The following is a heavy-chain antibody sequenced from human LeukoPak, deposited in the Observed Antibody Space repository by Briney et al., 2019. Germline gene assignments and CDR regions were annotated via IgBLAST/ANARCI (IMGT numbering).Heavy chain of an antibody. CDR1: GGSISSYY. CDR2: IYYSGST. CDR3: ARHRLLELDY. D-gene: IGHD6-25*01. J-gene: IGHJ4*02. V-gene: IGHV4-59*05. Sequence: PSETLSLTCTVSGGSISSYYWSWIRQPPGKGLEWIGSIYYSGSTYYNPSLKSRVTISVDTSKNQFSLKLSSVTAADTAVYYCARHRLLELDYWGQGTLVTVSS.